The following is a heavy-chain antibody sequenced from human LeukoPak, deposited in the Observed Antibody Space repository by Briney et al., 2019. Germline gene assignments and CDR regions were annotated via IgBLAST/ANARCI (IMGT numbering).Heavy chain of an antibody. Sequence: PSETLSLTCAVSGGSISSGGYSWSWIRQPPGKGLEWIGYIYYSGSTYYNPSLKSRVTISVDTSKNQFSLKLSSVTAADTAVYYCARDLRDCSGGSCYSDDAFDIWGQGTMVTVSS. D-gene: IGHD2-15*01. J-gene: IGHJ3*02. CDR3: ARDLRDCSGGSCYSDDAFDI. CDR1: GGSISSGGYS. V-gene: IGHV4-30-4*07. CDR2: IYYSGST.